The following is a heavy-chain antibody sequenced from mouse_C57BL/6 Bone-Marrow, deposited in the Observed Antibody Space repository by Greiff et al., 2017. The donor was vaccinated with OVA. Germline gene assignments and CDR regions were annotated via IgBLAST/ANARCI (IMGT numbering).Heavy chain of an antibody. CDR1: GYTFTDHT. D-gene: IGHD2-2*01. J-gene: IGHJ2*01. Sequence: VKLVESDAELVKPGASVKISCKVSGYTFTDHTIHWMKQRPEQGLEWIGYIYPRDGSTEYNEKFKGKATLTADKSSSTAYMQLNSLTSEDSAVYFCAREVRRVYFDYWGQGTTLTVSS. V-gene: IGHV1-78*01. CDR2: IYPRDGST. CDR3: AREVRRVYFDY.